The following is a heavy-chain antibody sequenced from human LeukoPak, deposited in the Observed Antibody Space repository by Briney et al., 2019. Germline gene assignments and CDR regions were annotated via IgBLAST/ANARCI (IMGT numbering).Heavy chain of an antibody. J-gene: IGHJ4*02. V-gene: IGHV1-18*01. CDR1: GYTFTSYG. CDR2: ISAYNGNT. D-gene: IGHD2-15*01. Sequence: GASVKVSCKASGYTFTSYGISWVRQAPGQGLEWMGCISAYNGNTNYAQKLQGRVTMTTDTSTSTAYVELRSLRSDDTAVYYCARFSAPTAVDYWGQGTLVTVSS. CDR3: ARFSAPTAVDY.